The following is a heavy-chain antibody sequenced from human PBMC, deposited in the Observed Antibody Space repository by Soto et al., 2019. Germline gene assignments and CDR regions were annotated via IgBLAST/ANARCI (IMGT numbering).Heavy chain of an antibody. CDR1: GFTLNSYG. Sequence: HGRSLRLSWAASGFTLNSYGFRWVRQAPGTGLEWVAVIWYDGSNKNYADSVKGRFTISKDNSKNILDLQMNSLRAEDTGVYYCARDIVGAPDGMDVWGQGTTVTVSS. D-gene: IGHD1-26*01. CDR3: ARDIVGAPDGMDV. J-gene: IGHJ6*02. V-gene: IGHV3-33*01. CDR2: IWYDGSNK.